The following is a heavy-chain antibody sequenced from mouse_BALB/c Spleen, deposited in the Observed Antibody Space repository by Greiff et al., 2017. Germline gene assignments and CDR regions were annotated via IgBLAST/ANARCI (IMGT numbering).Heavy chain of an antibody. V-gene: IGHV5-6-2*01. Sequence: EVNVVESGGGLVKLGGSLKLSCAASGFTFSSYYMSWVRQTPEKRLELVAAINSNGGSTYYPDTVKGRFTISRDNAKNTLYLQMSSLKSEDTALYYCARLGVVEGDFDYWGQGTTLTVSS. CDR3: ARLGVVEGDFDY. J-gene: IGHJ2*01. D-gene: IGHD1-1*01. CDR1: GFTFSSYY. CDR2: INSNGGST.